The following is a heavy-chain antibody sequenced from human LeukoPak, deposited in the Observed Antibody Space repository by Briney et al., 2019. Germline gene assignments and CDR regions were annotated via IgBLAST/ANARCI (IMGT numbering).Heavy chain of an antibody. CDR2: IYSGGST. V-gene: IGHV3-53*01. CDR3: ARSTTPGASEFDY. Sequence: GGSLRLSCAASGFTVSSNYMSWVRQAPGKGLEWVSVIYSGGSTYYADSVKGRFTISRDNSKNTLYLQMNSLRAEDTAVYYCARSTTPGASEFDYWGQGTLVTVSS. J-gene: IGHJ4*02. D-gene: IGHD1-14*01. CDR1: GFTVSSNY.